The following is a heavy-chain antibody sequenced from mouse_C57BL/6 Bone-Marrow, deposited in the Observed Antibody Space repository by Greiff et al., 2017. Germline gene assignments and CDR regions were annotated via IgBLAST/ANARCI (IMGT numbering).Heavy chain of an antibody. CDR3: ARSSFYYGSSYDWYFDV. Sequence: EVQRVESGGGLVKPGGSLKLSCAASGFTFSSYAMSWVRQTPEKRLEWVATISDGGSYTYYPDNVNGRFTIPSDNANTNLYLQMSHLKSESTAMYYCARSSFYYGSSYDWYFDVWGTGTTVTVSS. V-gene: IGHV5-4*01. J-gene: IGHJ1*03. D-gene: IGHD1-1*01. CDR1: GFTFSSYA. CDR2: ISDGGSYT.